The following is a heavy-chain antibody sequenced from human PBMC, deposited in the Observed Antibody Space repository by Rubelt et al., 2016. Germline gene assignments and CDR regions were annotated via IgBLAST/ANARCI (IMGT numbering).Heavy chain of an antibody. Sequence: EVQLVESGGGLVKPGGSLRLSCAASGFALSSHSMNWVRQAPGKGLEGVSYITGRSDIIYYADSVKGRFTISRDNAQNSLYLQMNSLRAEDTAVYYCAKGSLGATVTTRYWGQGTLVTVSS. D-gene: IGHD4-11*01. J-gene: IGHJ4*02. CDR1: GFALSSHS. CDR3: AKGSLGATVTTRY. CDR2: ITGRSDII. V-gene: IGHV3-48*04.